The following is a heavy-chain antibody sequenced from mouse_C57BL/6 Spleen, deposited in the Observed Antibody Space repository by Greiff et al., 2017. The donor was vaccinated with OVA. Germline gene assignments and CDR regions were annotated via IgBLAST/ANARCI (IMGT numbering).Heavy chain of an antibody. Sequence: VQLQQSGAELVRPGASVKLSCKASGYTFTDYYINWVKQRPGQGLEWIARIYPGSGNTYYNEKFKGKATLTAEKSSRTTYMQLSSLTSEASAVYFCARSETAQATSWFAYWGQGTLVTVSA. CDR2: IYPGSGNT. D-gene: IGHD3-2*02. CDR1: GYTFTDYY. V-gene: IGHV1-76*01. CDR3: ARSETAQATSWFAY. J-gene: IGHJ3*01.